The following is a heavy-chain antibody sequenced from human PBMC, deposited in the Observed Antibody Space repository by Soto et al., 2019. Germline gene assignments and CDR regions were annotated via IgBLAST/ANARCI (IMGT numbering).Heavy chain of an antibody. CDR3: AKGSTRVAGSSGAQGWYFDL. D-gene: IGHD6-13*01. CDR2: ISGSGGST. V-gene: IGHV3-23*01. J-gene: IGHJ2*01. CDR1: GFTFSSYA. Sequence: EVQLLESGGGLVQPGGSLRLSCAASGFTFSSYAMSWVRQAPGKGLEWVSAISGSGGSTYYADSVKGRFTISRDNSKNTLYLQMNSLRAEDTAVYYCAKGSTRVAGSSGAQGWYFDLWGSGTLVTVSA.